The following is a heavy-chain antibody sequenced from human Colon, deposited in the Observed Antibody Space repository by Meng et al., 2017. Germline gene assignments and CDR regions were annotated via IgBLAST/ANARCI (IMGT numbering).Heavy chain of an antibody. CDR1: GATLSNST. J-gene: IGHJ4*02. Sequence: QVQLVQSGTEVKKPGSSVKFSCKASGATLSNSTISWVLQAPGQGLEWMGRVIPILGIAKYAQTFQGRLTMTADKSTNTAYMELSSLRSEDTAVYFCARDPGGFDYWGQGTLVTVSS. D-gene: IGHD3-16*01. CDR3: ARDPGGFDY. V-gene: IGHV1-69*02. CDR2: VIPILGIA.